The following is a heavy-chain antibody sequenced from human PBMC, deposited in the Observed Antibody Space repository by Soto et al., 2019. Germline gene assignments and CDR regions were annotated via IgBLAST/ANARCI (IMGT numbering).Heavy chain of an antibody. D-gene: IGHD3-10*01. CDR2: IYYSGST. V-gene: IGHV4-31*03. CDR3: AGDPFARARGMDV. Sequence: QVQLQESGPGLVKPSQTLSLTCTVSGGSISSGGYYWSWIRQHPGKGLEWIGYIYYSGSTYYNPSPTRRVTRSVDTSKHRFSRKLSSVTAADTAVYYCAGDPFARARGMDVWGQGTTVTVSS. J-gene: IGHJ6*02. CDR1: GGSISSGGYY.